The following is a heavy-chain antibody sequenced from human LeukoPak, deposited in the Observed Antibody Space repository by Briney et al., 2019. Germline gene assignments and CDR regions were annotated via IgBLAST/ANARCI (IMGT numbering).Heavy chain of an antibody. CDR1: GGTFSSYA. J-gene: IGHJ4*02. V-gene: IGHV1-69*05. Sequence: VASVKVSCKASGGTFSSYAISWVRQAPGQGLEWMGGIIPIFGTANYAQKFQGRVTITTDESTSTAYMELSSLRSEDTAVYYCARAGPYSNYGAHDYWGQGTLVTVSS. CDR2: IIPIFGTA. D-gene: IGHD4-11*01. CDR3: ARAGPYSNYGAHDY.